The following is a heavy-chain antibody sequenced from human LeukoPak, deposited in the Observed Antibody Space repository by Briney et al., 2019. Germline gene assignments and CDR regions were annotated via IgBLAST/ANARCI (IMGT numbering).Heavy chain of an antibody. CDR2: VSGSGGST. D-gene: IGHD3-22*01. Sequence: GGSLGLSCAASGFTFSSYAMTWVRQAPGKGLEWVSTVSGSGGSTYYADSVKGRFTISRGNSKNTLYLQMNSLRAEDTAVYYCAKEVVIPPDYWGQGTLVTVSS. CDR1: GFTFSSYA. J-gene: IGHJ4*02. CDR3: AKEVVIPPDY. V-gene: IGHV3-23*01.